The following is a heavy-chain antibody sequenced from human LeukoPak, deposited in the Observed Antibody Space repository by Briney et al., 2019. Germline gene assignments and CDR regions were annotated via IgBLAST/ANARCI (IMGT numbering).Heavy chain of an antibody. V-gene: IGHV1-69*05. CDR2: IIPIFCKA. D-gene: IGHD3-3*01. J-gene: IGHJ1*01. Sequence: SVKVSCKATGGTFSSYAISWVRQAPGQRLEWVGGIIPIFCKANDAQKLEGVVTITTDETTSTAYMELRRMRCEDTAVYYCASSYYDFWSGYYAPTDEYFHHWGQGTLVTVSS. CDR3: ASSYYDFWSGYYAPTDEYFHH. CDR1: GGTFSSYA.